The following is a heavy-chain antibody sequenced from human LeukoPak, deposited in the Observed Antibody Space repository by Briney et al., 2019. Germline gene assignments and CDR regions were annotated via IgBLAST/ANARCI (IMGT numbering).Heavy chain of an antibody. J-gene: IGHJ4*02. CDR3: AKAPRYCSSTSCFNYYFDY. V-gene: IGHV3-23*01. CDR2: ISGSGGST. CDR1: GFTFGDYA. Sequence: PGRSLRLSCTASGFTFGDYAMSWVRQAPGKGLEWVSAISGSGGSTYYADSVKGRFTISRDNSKNTLYLQMNSLRAEDTAVYYCAKAPRYCSSTSCFNYYFDYWGQGTLVTVSS. D-gene: IGHD2-2*01.